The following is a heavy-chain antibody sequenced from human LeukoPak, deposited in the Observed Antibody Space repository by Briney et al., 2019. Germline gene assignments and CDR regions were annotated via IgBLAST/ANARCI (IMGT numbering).Heavy chain of an antibody. Sequence: ASVKVSCKASGYTFTSYDINWVRQATGQGLEWMGWMNPNSGNTGYAQKFQGRVTMTRNTSISTAYMELSSLRSEDTAVYYCASPSISNTKTASDAFDIWGQGTMVTVSS. D-gene: IGHD2-21*01. CDR3: ASPSISNTKTASDAFDI. CDR2: MNPNSGNT. J-gene: IGHJ3*02. CDR1: GYTFTSYD. V-gene: IGHV1-8*01.